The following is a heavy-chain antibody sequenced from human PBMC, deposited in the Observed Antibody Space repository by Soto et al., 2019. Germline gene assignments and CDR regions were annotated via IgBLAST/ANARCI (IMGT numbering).Heavy chain of an antibody. Sequence: EVQLLESGGGLVQPGGSLRLSCAASGFTFSSYAMSWVRQAPGKGLEWVSAISGSGSNTYYADSVKGRFTISRDSSKNTLYLQMNSLRAGDTAVYYGAKDTYTSSRVDWGQGTLVTVSS. V-gene: IGHV3-23*01. CDR1: GFTFSSYA. CDR2: ISGSGSNT. CDR3: AKDTYTSSRVD. J-gene: IGHJ4*02. D-gene: IGHD6-13*01.